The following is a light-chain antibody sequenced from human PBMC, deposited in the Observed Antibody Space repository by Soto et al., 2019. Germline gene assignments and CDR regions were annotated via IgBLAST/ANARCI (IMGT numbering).Light chain of an antibody. CDR2: DVS. CDR1: SSDVGGYNY. CDR3: CSYAGSYPYV. J-gene: IGLJ1*01. V-gene: IGLV2-11*01. Sequence: QSALPQPRSVSGSPGQSVTTSCTGTSSDVGGYNYVSWYQQHPGKAPKLMIYDVSKRPSGVPDRFSGSKSGNTASLTISGLQAEDEADYYCCSYAGSYPYVFGTGTKVTVL.